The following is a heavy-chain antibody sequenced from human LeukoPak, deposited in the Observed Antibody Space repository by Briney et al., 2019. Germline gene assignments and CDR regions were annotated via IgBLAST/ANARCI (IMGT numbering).Heavy chain of an antibody. Sequence: GGSLRLSCAASGFTFSSYAMSWVRQAPGKGLEWASAISGSGGSTYYADSVKGRFTISRDKSKNTLFLQMNSLRAEDTAIYFCAKGAYDYIEMGYFDSWGQGTLVTVSS. V-gene: IGHV3-23*01. CDR1: GFTFSSYA. D-gene: IGHD5-12*01. CDR2: ISGSGGST. CDR3: AKGAYDYIEMGYFDS. J-gene: IGHJ4*02.